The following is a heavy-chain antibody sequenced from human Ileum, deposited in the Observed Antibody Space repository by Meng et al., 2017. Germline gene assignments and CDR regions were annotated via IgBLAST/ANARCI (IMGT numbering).Heavy chain of an antibody. Sequence: QLQLMKWGAGMLKPSETLSLTCDVYGDSFTDYYWNWIRQPPGKGLEWIGEIHYSGSTNYNPSLERRVTISEDTSQKQFSLRLSSVTAADTAVYYCARRIRGGSYLGWGQGTLVTVSS. J-gene: IGHJ4*02. CDR1: GDSFTDYY. V-gene: IGHV4-34*01. D-gene: IGHD1-26*01. CDR2: IHYSGST. CDR3: ARRIRGGSYLG.